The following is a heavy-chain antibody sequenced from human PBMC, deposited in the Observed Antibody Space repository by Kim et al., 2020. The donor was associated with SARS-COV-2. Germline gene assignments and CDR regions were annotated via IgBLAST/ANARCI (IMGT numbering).Heavy chain of an antibody. D-gene: IGHD3-10*01. CDR2: ISYDGSNK. CDR3: AKDHNYGSGSYQYFDY. Sequence: GGSLRLSCAASGFTFSSYGMHWVRQAPGKGLEWVAVISYDGSNKYYADSVKGRFTISRDNSKNTLYLQMNSLRAEDTAVYYCAKDHNYGSGSYQYFDYWGQGTLVTVSS. CDR1: GFTFSSYG. V-gene: IGHV3-30*18. J-gene: IGHJ4*02.